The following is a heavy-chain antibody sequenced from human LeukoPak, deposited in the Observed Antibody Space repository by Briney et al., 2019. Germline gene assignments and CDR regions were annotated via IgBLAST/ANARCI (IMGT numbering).Heavy chain of an antibody. CDR1: GGSISSSSYY. D-gene: IGHD6-13*01. V-gene: IGHV4-39*01. CDR2: IYYSGST. Sequence: SETLSLTCTVSGGSISSSSYYWGWIRQSPGKGLEWIGSIYYSGSTYYNPSLKSRVTISVDTSKNQFSLKLSSVTAADTAVYYCASGLLSSSWYLDPWGQGTLVTVSS. CDR3: ASGLLSSSWYLDP. J-gene: IGHJ5*02.